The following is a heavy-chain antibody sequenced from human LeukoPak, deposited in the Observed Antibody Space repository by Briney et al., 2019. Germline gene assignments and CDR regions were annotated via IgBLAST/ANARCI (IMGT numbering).Heavy chain of an antibody. CDR1: GGSISSGSYY. D-gene: IGHD6-6*01. CDR3: ASRSIAARPGVVGYYFDY. Sequence: PSQTLSLTCTVSGGSISSGSYYWSWIRQPAGKGLEWIGRIYTSGSTNYNPSLKSRVTISVDTSKNQFSLKLSSVTAADTAVYYCASRSIAARPGVVGYYFDYWGQGTLVTVSS. CDR2: IYTSGST. V-gene: IGHV4-61*02. J-gene: IGHJ4*02.